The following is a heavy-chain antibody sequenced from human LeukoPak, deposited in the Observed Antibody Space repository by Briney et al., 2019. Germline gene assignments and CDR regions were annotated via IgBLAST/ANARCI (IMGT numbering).Heavy chain of an antibody. CDR3: ARHDSSGYYWGTDY. Sequence: GGSLRFSCAASGFTFDDYGMSWVRQAPGKGLEWVSGINWNGGSTGYADSVKGRFTISRDNAKNSLYLQMNSLRAEDTALYHCARHDSSGYYWGTDYWGQGTLVTVSS. J-gene: IGHJ4*02. CDR1: GFTFDDYG. D-gene: IGHD3-22*01. V-gene: IGHV3-20*01. CDR2: INWNGGST.